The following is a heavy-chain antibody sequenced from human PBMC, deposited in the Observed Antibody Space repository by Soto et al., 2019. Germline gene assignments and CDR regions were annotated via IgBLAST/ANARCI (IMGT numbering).Heavy chain of an antibody. CDR3: ARVGITMVRGAYYYYYYGMDV. J-gene: IGHJ6*02. V-gene: IGHV4-59*12. CDR1: GGSISSYY. D-gene: IGHD3-10*01. Sequence: SETLSLTCTVSGGSISSYYWSWIRQPPGKGLEWIGYIYYSGSTNYNPSLKSRVTISVDTSKNQFSLKLSSVTAADTAVYYCARVGITMVRGAYYYYYYGMDVWGQGTTVTVAS. CDR2: IYYSGST.